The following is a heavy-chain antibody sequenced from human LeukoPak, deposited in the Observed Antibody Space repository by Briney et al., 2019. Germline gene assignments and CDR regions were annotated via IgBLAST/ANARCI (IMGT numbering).Heavy chain of an antibody. J-gene: IGHJ3*02. D-gene: IGHD6-19*01. CDR2: IYYSGAT. V-gene: IGHV4-59*01. CDR1: GGSIGSYY. CDR3: ARDQNSSGPNPADAFDI. Sequence: SETLSLTCTVTGGSIGSYYWSWIRQPPGKGLEWIGYIYYSGATNYNPSLKTRVTISVDTSKNQFSLKLSSVTAADTAVYYCARDQNSSGPNPADAFDIWGQGTMVTVSS.